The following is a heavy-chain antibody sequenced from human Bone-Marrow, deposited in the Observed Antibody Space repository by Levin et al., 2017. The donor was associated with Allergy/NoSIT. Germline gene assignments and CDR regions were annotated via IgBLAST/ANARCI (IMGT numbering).Heavy chain of an antibody. Sequence: QAGGSLRLSCAASGFTFSSYAMSWVRQAPGKGLEWVSSISGSGTITHYAESVKGRFTISRDISKNMLHLQMYSLRAEDTAIYFCAKEGLAVAGYYFDSWGQGTLVTVSS. D-gene: IGHD6-19*01. V-gene: IGHV3-23*01. J-gene: IGHJ4*02. CDR3: AKEGLAVAGYYFDS. CDR2: ISGSGTIT. CDR1: GFTFSSYA.